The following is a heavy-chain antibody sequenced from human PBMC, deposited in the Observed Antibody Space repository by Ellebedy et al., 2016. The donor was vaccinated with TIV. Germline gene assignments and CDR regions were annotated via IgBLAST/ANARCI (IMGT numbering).Heavy chain of an antibody. CDR2: ISSSSDHK. CDR1: GFTFSSYS. CDR3: ARENGGPYYYDGNGYPGH. Sequence: GESLKISCEASGFTFSSYSMNWVRQAPGKGLEWVSSISSSSDHKYYADSVKGRFTISRDNPKNSLFLQMTSLRAEDTAVYYCARENGGPYYYDGNGYPGHWGQGTLVSVSS. V-gene: IGHV3-21*01. D-gene: IGHD3-22*01. J-gene: IGHJ4*02.